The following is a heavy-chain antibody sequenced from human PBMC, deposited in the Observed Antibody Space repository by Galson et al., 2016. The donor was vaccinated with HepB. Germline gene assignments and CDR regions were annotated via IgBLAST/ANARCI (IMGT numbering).Heavy chain of an antibody. CDR2: ISDTGDSS. CDR1: GFTFGSYG. CDR3: ARTVGATIVDY. Sequence: SLRLSCAASGFTFGSYGMTWVRQAPGKGLAWVSAISDTGDSSHYADSVKGRFTISRDNSKNALYLQMNGLRAEDTAVYYCARTVGATIVDYWGQGALVTVSS. V-gene: IGHV3-23*01. J-gene: IGHJ4*02. D-gene: IGHD1-26*01.